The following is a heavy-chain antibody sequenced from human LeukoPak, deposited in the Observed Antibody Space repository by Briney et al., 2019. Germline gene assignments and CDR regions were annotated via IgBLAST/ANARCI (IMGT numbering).Heavy chain of an antibody. CDR1: GDSISSSSYY. D-gene: IGHD3-9*01. CDR3: ARIYDILTGDNYGMDV. CDR2: IYYSGST. V-gene: IGHV4-39*01. Sequence: KASETLSLTCTVSGDSISSSSYYWGWIRQPPGKGLEWIGSIYYSGSTYYHPSLKSRVTISVDTSKNQFSLRLSSVTAADTAVYYCARIYDILTGDNYGMDVWGQGTTVTVSS. J-gene: IGHJ6*02.